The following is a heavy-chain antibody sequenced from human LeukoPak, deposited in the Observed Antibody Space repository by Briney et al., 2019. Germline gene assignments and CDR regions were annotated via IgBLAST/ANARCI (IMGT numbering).Heavy chain of an antibody. Sequence: GGSLKLSCAASGFTFSSYWMTWVRQAPGKGLEWVAKIKKDGSEKYYGDSVKGRFTISRDNAKNSLYLQMNSLRAEDTAVYYCARDPLTLYDYYMDVWGKGTTVTVSS. J-gene: IGHJ6*03. D-gene: IGHD3-9*01. CDR2: IKKDGSEK. CDR3: ARDPLTLYDYYMDV. V-gene: IGHV3-7*01. CDR1: GFTFSSYW.